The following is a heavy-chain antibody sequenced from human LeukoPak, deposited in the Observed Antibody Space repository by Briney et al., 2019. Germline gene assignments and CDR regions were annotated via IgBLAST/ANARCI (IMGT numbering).Heavy chain of an antibody. CDR3: ARIRESRYFMDG. CDR1: SGSISTSY. D-gene: IGHD6-13*01. J-gene: IGHJ4*02. V-gene: IGHV4-59*01. Sequence: SETLSLTCVVSSGSISTSYGSWIRQPPGKRLEWIGFIHYTGSTNYNPSLKSRVTISVDTSKNQFSLKLNSVTAADTAVYYCARIRESRYFMDGWGQGTLVTVSS. CDR2: IHYTGST.